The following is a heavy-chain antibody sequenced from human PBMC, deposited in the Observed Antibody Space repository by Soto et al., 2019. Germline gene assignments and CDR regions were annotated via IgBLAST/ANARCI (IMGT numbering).Heavy chain of an antibody. D-gene: IGHD3-16*01. CDR3: ARVQKPTYDAFDI. Sequence: VGSLRLSCAASGFTVSSNYMSWVRQAPGKGLEWVSVIYSGGSTYYADSVKGRFTISRDNSKNTLYLQMNSLRAEDTAVYYCARVQKPTYDAFDIWGQGTMVTVSS. J-gene: IGHJ3*02. CDR1: GFTVSSNY. V-gene: IGHV3-66*01. CDR2: IYSGGST.